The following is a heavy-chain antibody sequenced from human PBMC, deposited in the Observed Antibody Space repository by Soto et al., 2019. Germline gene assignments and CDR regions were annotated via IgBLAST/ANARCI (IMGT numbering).Heavy chain of an antibody. CDR2: IYTSGST. D-gene: IGHD1-1*01. CDR1: GGSISSYY. V-gene: IGHV4-4*07. Sequence: PSETLSLTCTVSGGSISSYYCSWIRQPAGQGLEWIGRIYTSGSTNYNPSLQSRVTMSVDTSKNQFSLKLSPVTAADTAVYYCARVLEHYFDYWGQGTLVTVSS. CDR3: ARVLEHYFDY. J-gene: IGHJ4*02.